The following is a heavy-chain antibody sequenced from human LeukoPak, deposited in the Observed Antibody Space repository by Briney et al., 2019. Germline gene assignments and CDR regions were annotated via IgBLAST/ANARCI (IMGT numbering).Heavy chain of an antibody. CDR3: AKDKKQQLSGEGFDY. Sequence: GGSLRLSCAASGFTFSSYWMHWVRQAPGKGLVWVSRINSDGSSTNYADSVKGRFTISRDNAKNSLYLQMNSLRAEDTALYYCAKDKKQQLSGEGFDYWGQGTLVTVSS. CDR2: INSDGSST. V-gene: IGHV3-74*01. J-gene: IGHJ4*02. CDR1: GFTFSSYW. D-gene: IGHD6-13*01.